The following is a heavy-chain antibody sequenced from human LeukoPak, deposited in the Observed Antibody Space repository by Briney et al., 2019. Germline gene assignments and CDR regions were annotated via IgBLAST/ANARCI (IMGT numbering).Heavy chain of an antibody. Sequence: ASVKVSCKASGYAFTGYYMHWVRQAPGQGLEWMGWIYPNSGVTNYAQKFQGRVTMTRDTSISTAYMELSSLRSDDTAVYYCARESYYYDNWGQGTLVTVSS. V-gene: IGHV1-2*02. CDR3: ARESYYYDN. CDR2: IYPNSGVT. J-gene: IGHJ4*02. CDR1: GYAFTGYY. D-gene: IGHD3-16*02.